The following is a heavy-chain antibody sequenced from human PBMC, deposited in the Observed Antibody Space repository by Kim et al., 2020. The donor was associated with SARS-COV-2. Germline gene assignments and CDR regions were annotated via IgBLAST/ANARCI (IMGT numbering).Heavy chain of an antibody. Sequence: GGSLRLSCTASGFTFSSYDINWVRQAPGKGLEWVAHVSHDGSQRYHVDSVKGRFTISRDNSKKSLYLQMNSLRHEDTAVYYCARVGTMVWGIIVNYYAMDVWGHGTTVTVSS. CDR2: VSHDGSQR. J-gene: IGHJ6*02. D-gene: IGHD3-10*01. CDR3: ARVGTMVWGIIVNYYAMDV. V-gene: IGHV3-30*03. CDR1: GFTFSSYD.